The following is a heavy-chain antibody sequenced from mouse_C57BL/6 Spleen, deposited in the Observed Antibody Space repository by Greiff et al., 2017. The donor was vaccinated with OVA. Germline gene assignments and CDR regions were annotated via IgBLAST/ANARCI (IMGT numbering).Heavy chain of an antibody. J-gene: IGHJ4*01. CDR1: GYTFTDHT. Sequence: VQLQQSDAELVKPGASVKISCKVSGYTFTDHTIHWMKQRPEQGLEWIGYIYPRDGSTKYNEKFKGKATLTADKSSSTAYMQLNSLTSEDSAVYFCARWAYYYGSSYNYAMDYWGQGTSVTVSS. CDR2: IYPRDGST. V-gene: IGHV1-78*01. D-gene: IGHD1-1*01. CDR3: ARWAYYYGSSYNYAMDY.